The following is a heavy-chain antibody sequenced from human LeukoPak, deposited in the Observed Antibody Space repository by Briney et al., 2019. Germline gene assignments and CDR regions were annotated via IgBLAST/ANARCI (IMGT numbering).Heavy chain of an antibody. J-gene: IGHJ4*02. D-gene: IGHD4-17*01. V-gene: IGHV3-9*01. CDR3: AKDIGYGDYNFDY. CDR2: ISWNSGSI. Sequence: PGGSLRLSCAASGFTFDDYAMHWVRQAPGKGLEWVSGISWNSGSIGYADSVKGRFTISRDNAKNSLYLQMNSLRAEDTALYYCAKDIGYGDYNFDYWGQGTLVTVSS. CDR1: GFTFDDYA.